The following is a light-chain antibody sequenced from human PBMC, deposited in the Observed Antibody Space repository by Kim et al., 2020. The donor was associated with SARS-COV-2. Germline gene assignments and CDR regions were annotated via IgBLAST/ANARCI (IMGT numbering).Light chain of an antibody. CDR3: QAWDSSTHTYV. CDR2: QHN. J-gene: IGLJ1*01. CDR1: KLGDNY. V-gene: IGLV3-1*01. Sequence: SYVLTQPPSVSVAPGQTASITCSGYKLGDNYVSCYQQKPGQSPVVVIYQHNQRPSGIPERFSGSNSGNTATLTISGTQAMDEADYYCQAWDSSTHTYVFGAGTKVTVL.